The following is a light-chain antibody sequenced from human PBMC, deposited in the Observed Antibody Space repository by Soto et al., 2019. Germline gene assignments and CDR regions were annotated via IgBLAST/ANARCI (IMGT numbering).Light chain of an antibody. CDR1: ESVSKW. J-gene: IGKJ1*01. CDR3: QQYNSYSWT. V-gene: IGKV1-5*01. Sequence: DIQMTQSPSFLSASVGDKVTITCRATESVSKWLAWYQEKPGNPPRPLIYDASTLEGGVPSRFSGSGSGTEFTLTISSLQADDFAIYYCQQYNSYSWTFGQGTKVEMK. CDR2: DAS.